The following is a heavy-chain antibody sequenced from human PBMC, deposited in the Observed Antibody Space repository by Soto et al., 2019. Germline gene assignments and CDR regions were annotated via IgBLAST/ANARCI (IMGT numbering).Heavy chain of an antibody. J-gene: IGHJ5*02. V-gene: IGHV1-69*06. CDR2: IIPIFGTA. CDR3: ARADSGYPGAWFDP. D-gene: IGHD5-12*01. Sequence: VKVSCKASGGTFSSYAISWLRQAPGQGLEWMGGIIPIFGTANYAQKFQGRVTITADKSTSTAYMELSSLRSEDTAVYYCARADSGYPGAWFDPWGQGTLVTVSS. CDR1: GGTFSSYA.